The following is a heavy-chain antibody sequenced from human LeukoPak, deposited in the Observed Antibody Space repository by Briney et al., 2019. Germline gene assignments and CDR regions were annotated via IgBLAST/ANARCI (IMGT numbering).Heavy chain of an antibody. CDR3: ARHLRSSYYDSSGPLAPFDY. J-gene: IGHJ4*02. CDR2: IYPGDSDT. Sequence: ESLKISCKGSGYSFTNYWIGWVRQMPGKGLEWMGIIYPGDSDTRYSPSFQGQVTISADKSISTAYLQWSSLKASDTAMYYCARHLRSSYYDSSGPLAPFDYWGQGTLVTVSS. V-gene: IGHV5-51*01. D-gene: IGHD3-22*01. CDR1: GYSFTNYW.